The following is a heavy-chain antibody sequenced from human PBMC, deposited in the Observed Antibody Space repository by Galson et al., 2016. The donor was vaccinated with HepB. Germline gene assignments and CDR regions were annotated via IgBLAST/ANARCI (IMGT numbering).Heavy chain of an antibody. CDR1: EFTFSSYW. Sequence: SLRLSCAASEFTFSSYWMHWVRQAPGKGLVWVSRIKSDGGDTIYADPVKGRFTISRDNAKKTLYLQMNSLRAEDTAVYYCARSTRGYHDWGQGTLVTVSS. CDR3: ARSTRGYHD. V-gene: IGHV3-74*01. J-gene: IGHJ4*02. D-gene: IGHD3-22*01. CDR2: IKSDGGDT.